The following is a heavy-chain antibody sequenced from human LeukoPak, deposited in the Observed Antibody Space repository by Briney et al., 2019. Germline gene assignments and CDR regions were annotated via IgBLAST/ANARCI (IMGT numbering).Heavy chain of an antibody. Sequence: ITYSQYSKTTTYHPSLRSRATVSVDASKNQFSLMLSSVTPEDTAVYYCARDLIAAAPFDPWGQGTLVTVSS. D-gene: IGHD6-13*01. CDR3: ARDLIAAAPFDP. J-gene: IGHJ5*02. CDR2: SQYSKTT. V-gene: IGHV4-59*12.